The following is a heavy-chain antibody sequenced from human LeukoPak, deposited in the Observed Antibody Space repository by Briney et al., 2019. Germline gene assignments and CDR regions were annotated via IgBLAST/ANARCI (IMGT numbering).Heavy chain of an antibody. V-gene: IGHV4-4*07. CDR3: ARDSGTTGEVKFDP. D-gene: IGHD3-10*01. Sequence: SETLSLTCTGSGGSISSYYWSWIRQPAGKGLEWIGRIYTSGSITYNPSLKSRVSMSVDTSKNQFSLKLSSVTAADTAVYYCARDSGTTGEVKFDPWGQGTLVTVSS. CDR1: GGSISSYY. CDR2: IYTSGSI. J-gene: IGHJ5*02.